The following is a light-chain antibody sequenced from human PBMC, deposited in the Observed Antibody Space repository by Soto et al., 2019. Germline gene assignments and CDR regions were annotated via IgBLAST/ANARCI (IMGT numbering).Light chain of an antibody. J-gene: IGKJ1*01. V-gene: IGKV3-20*01. CDR2: GAS. CDR1: QSVSNNY. CDR3: LQYGSSPRT. Sequence: EIVLTQSPGTLSLSPGERATLSCRASQSVSNNYLTGYQQKPGQAPRLLIYGASSRATGIPDRFSGYGSGTDFTLTISRLEPEDFAVYYCLQYGSSPRTFGQGTKGEIK.